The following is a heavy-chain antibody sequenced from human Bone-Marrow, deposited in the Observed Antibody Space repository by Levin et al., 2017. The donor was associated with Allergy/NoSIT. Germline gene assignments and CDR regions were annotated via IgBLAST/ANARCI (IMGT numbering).Heavy chain of an antibody. Sequence: GGSLRLSCAASGFTFSSYAMHWVRQAPGKGLEWVAVISYDGSNKYYADSVKGRFTISRDNSKNTLYLQMNSLRAEDTAVYYCARAGKYCSSTSCYGNYYYYYYMDVWGKGTTVTVSS. V-gene: IGHV3-30-3*01. J-gene: IGHJ6*03. CDR1: GFTFSSYA. CDR2: ISYDGSNK. D-gene: IGHD2-2*01. CDR3: ARAGKYCSSTSCYGNYYYYYYMDV.